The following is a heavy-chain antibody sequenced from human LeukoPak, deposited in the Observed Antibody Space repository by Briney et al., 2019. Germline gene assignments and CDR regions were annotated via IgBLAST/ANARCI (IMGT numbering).Heavy chain of an antibody. J-gene: IGHJ5*02. V-gene: IGHV1-46*01. D-gene: IGHD2-15*01. CDR1: GYTFTSYY. CDR2: INPSGGST. CDR3: ARDGDIVVVVAATRVGSRFDP. Sequence: ASVKVSCKASGYTFTSYYMHWVRQAPGQGLEWMGIINPSGGSTSYAQKFQGRVTMTRDTSTSTVYMELSSLRSEDTAVYYCARDGDIVVVVAATRVGSRFDPWGQGTLVTVSS.